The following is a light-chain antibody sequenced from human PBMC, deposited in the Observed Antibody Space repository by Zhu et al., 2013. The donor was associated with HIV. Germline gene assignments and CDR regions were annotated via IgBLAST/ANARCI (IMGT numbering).Light chain of an antibody. CDR3: QQRSDWPLT. CDR1: QNIRTY. J-gene: IGKJ4*01. Sequence: EVVLTQSPATLSLSPGERATLSCRASQNIRTYLSWYQQKFGQAPRLVIYDVSNRPTDIPPRFSGSGSGTNFTLSISSLEPEDFAIYYCQQRSDWPLTFGGGTKVEIK. V-gene: IGKV3-11*01. CDR2: DVS.